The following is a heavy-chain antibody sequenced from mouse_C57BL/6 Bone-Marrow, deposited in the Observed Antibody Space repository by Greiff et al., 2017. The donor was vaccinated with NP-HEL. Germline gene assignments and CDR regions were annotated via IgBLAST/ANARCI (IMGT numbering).Heavy chain of an antibody. CDR3: ARPGLRRGYYAMDY. V-gene: IGHV5-17*01. D-gene: IGHD2-2*01. CDR1: GFTFSDYG. Sequence: EVQRVESGGGLVKPGGSLKLSCAASGFTFSDYGMHWVRQAPEKGLEWVAYISSGSSTIYYADTVKGRFTISRDNAKNTLFLQMTSLRSEDTAMYYCARPGLRRGYYAMDYWGQGTSVTVSS. CDR2: ISSGSSTI. J-gene: IGHJ4*01.